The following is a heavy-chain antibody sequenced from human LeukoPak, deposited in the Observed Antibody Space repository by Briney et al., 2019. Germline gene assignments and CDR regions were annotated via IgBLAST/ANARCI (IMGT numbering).Heavy chain of an antibody. J-gene: IGHJ4*02. Sequence: GGSLRLSCAASGFTFSSYAMSWVRQAPGKGLEWVSAISGSGGSIYYADSVKGRFTISRDNSKNTLYLQMNSLRAEDTAAYYCATGITAPGTFEYWGQGTLVTVSS. CDR2: ISGSGGSI. CDR3: ATGITAPGTFEY. D-gene: IGHD6-13*01. V-gene: IGHV3-23*01. CDR1: GFTFSSYA.